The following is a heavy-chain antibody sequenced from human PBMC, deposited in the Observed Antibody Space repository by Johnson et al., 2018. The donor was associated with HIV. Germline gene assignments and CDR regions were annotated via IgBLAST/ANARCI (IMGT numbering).Heavy chain of an antibody. CDR3: ARPVIAADDAFDI. CDR2: IYSGGST. V-gene: IGHV3-53*01. CDR1: GFTVSSYY. J-gene: IGHJ3*02. Sequence: MQLVESGGGLIQPGGSLRLSCAASGFTVSSYYMSWVRQAPGKGLEWVSVIYSGGSTYYADSVKGRFTISRDISKNTLFIQMNSLRAEDTAVYYCARPVIAADDAFDIWGQGTMVTVSS. D-gene: IGHD6-13*01.